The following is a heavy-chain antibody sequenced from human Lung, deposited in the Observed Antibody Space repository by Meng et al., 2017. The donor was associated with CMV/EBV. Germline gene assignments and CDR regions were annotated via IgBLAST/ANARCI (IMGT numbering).Heavy chain of an antibody. CDR2: VLGTGPT. CDR1: GFSFTNSA. V-gene: IGHV3-23*01. CDR3: ARGDSSTTWLVFDY. Sequence: ASGFSFTNSALTWVRQAPGKGLEWVSTVLGTGPTYYADYVKGRFTISRDDSRNTLFLQLNSLRDEDTAVFYCARGDSSTTWLVFDYWGLGTLVTVSS. D-gene: IGHD6-13*01. J-gene: IGHJ4*02.